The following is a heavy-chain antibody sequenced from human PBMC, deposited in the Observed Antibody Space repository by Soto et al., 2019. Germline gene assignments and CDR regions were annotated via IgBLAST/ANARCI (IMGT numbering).Heavy chain of an antibody. D-gene: IGHD2-2*01. V-gene: IGHV1-69*13. Sequence: ASVKVSFKASGYTFSSYAISWVRQAPGQGLEWMGGIITIFGTANYAQKFQGRVTITADESTSTAYMELSSLRSEDTAVYYCARGPAATPHSYYYGMDVWGQGTTVTVSS. CDR1: GYTFSSYA. CDR3: ARGPAATPHSYYYGMDV. CDR2: IITIFGTA. J-gene: IGHJ6*02.